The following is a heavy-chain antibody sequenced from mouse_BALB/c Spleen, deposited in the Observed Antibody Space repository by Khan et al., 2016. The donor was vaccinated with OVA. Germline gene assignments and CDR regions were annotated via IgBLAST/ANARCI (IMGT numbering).Heavy chain of an antibody. Sequence: QVQLQQSGPGLAAPSQSLSITCTISGFSLTTYGVHWVRQPPGKGLEWLVVIWSDGTTNYNSALKSRLTITKDNSQRQVFLKMNSLQTDDKAIYFCARQPYYHYDIMDYWGQGTSVTVSS. V-gene: IGHV2-6-1*01. J-gene: IGHJ4*01. CDR3: ARQPYYHYDIMDY. CDR1: GFSLTTYG. D-gene: IGHD2-10*01. CDR2: IWSDGTT.